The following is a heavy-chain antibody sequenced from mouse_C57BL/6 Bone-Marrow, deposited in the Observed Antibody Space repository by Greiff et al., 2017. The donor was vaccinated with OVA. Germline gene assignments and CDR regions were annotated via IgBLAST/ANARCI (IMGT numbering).Heavy chain of an antibody. CDR2: ISNGGGST. V-gene: IGHV5-12*01. Sequence: EVKLMESGGGLVQPGGSLKLSCAASGFTFSDFYMYWIRQTPEKRLEWVAYISNGGGSTYYPDTVKGRFTISRDNAKNTLYLQMSRLKSVDTAMYYCARLDAMDYWGQGTSVTVSS. CDR3: ARLDAMDY. CDR1: GFTFSDFY. J-gene: IGHJ4*01.